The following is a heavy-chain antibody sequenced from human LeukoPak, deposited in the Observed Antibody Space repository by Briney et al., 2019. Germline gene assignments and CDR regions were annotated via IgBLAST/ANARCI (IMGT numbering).Heavy chain of an antibody. CDR2: IYYSGST. CDR3: ARDPIGYSSSRIYYYYMDV. V-gene: IGHV4-39*02. Sequence: PSETLSLTCTVSGGSIRSNSYYWGWIRQPPGKGLEWLGSIYYSGSTYYINPSLKSRVTISVDTSKNQFSLQLNSVTPEDTAVYYCARDPIGYSSSRIYYYYMDVWGKGTTVTISS. J-gene: IGHJ6*03. D-gene: IGHD6-13*01. CDR1: GGSIRSNSYY.